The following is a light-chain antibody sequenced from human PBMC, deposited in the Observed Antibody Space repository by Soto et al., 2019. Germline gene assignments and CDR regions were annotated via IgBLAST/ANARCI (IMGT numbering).Light chain of an antibody. J-gene: IGKJ1*01. V-gene: IGKV3-20*01. CDR1: QSVSSSY. Sequence: EIVLTQSPGTLSLSPGEGDTLSCRASQSVSSSYLAWYQQKPGQAPRLLIYGASSRATGIPDRFSGSGSGTDFTLTISRLEPEDFAVYYCQQYGSSRTFGQGTKVDIK. CDR2: GAS. CDR3: QQYGSSRT.